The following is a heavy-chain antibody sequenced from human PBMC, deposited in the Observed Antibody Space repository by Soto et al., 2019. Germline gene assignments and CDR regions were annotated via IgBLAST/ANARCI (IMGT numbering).Heavy chain of an antibody. Sequence: QVQLVDSGGGVVQPGRSLRLSCAASGFTFSSYGMHWVRRAQGKGLEWVALISYDGSKEYYADSVRGQFTISRDNSKNTLYLQMNFLRVEDTAVYYCARDFTVGATYSGPYYYAMDVWGQGTTVIVSS. CDR1: GFTFSSYG. D-gene: IGHD1-26*01. V-gene: IGHV3-33*05. CDR2: ISYDGSKE. J-gene: IGHJ6*02. CDR3: ARDFTVGATYSGPYYYAMDV.